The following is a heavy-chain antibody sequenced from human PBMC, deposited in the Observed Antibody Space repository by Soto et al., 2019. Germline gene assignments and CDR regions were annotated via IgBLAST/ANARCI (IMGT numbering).Heavy chain of an antibody. CDR2: ISGSGGST. D-gene: IGHD3-10*01. CDR1: GFTFSSYA. J-gene: IGHJ4*02. CDR3: AKDLKGGAFTMVRGVFDY. Sequence: GGSLRLSCAASGFTFSSYAMSWVRQAPGKGLEWVSAISGSGGSTYYADSVKGRFTISRDNSKNTLYLQMNSLRAEDTAVYYCAKDLKGGAFTMVRGVFDYWGQGTLVTVSS. V-gene: IGHV3-23*01.